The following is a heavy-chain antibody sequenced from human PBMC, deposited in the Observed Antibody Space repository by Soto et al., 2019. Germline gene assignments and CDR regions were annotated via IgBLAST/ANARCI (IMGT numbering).Heavy chain of an antibody. J-gene: IGHJ4*02. CDR2: ISSSGSTI. CDR3: SLVPILDH. D-gene: IGHD2-8*02. Sequence: GGSLRLSCAASGFTFSSYEMNWVRQAPGKGLEWVSYISSSGSTIYHADSVKGRFIISRDNAKNSLYLQMNSLRAEDTAVYYCSLVPILDHWGQGTLVTVSS. V-gene: IGHV3-48*03. CDR1: GFTFSSYE.